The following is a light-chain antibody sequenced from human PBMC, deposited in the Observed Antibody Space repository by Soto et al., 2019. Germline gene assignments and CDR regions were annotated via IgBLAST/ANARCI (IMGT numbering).Light chain of an antibody. CDR3: SSYTITSAYWV. J-gene: IGLJ3*02. V-gene: IGLV2-14*01. CDR2: EVN. Sequence: QSALTQPASVSGSPGQSITISCTGTSSDVGAYNHVSWYQHHPGKAPKLMIYEVNNRPSGVSNRFSGSKSGNTASLTISGLQAEDEANYYCSSYTITSAYWVFGGGTKLTVL. CDR1: SSDVGAYNH.